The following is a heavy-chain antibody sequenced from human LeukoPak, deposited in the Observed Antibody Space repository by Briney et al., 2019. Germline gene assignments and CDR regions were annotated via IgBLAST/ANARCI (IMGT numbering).Heavy chain of an antibody. CDR1: GYTFTGYY. CDR3: ARVRITLSLIDY. CDR2: INPNSGGT. Sequence: ASVKVSCKASGYTFTGYYMHWVRQAPGRGLEWMGWINPNSGGTNYAQKFQGRVTMTRDTSISTAYMELSRLRSDDTAVYYCARVRITLSLIDYWGQGTLVTVSS. V-gene: IGHV1-2*02. J-gene: IGHJ4*02. D-gene: IGHD3-16*01.